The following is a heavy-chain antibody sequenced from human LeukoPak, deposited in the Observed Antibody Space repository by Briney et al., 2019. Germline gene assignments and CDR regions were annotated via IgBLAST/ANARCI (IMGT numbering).Heavy chain of an antibody. CDR3: AREVAYSSGWYRFFDF. J-gene: IGHJ4*02. CDR2: VYYSGST. Sequence: SETLSLTCTVSGGSISGYYWSWIRQPPGKGLEWIGYVYYSGSTNYNPSFKSRVTISVDTSKKQFSLKLSSVTAADTAVYYCAREVAYSSGWYRFFDFWGQGTLVTVSS. CDR1: GGSISGYY. V-gene: IGHV4-59*12. D-gene: IGHD6-19*01.